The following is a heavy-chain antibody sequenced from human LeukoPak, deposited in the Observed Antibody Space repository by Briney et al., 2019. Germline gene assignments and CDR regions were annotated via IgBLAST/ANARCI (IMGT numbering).Heavy chain of an antibody. Sequence: GGSLRLSCAASGFTFSSYAMHGGRQAPGKGLGGGAGISYEGSKKYYADSVKGRFTISRDNSKNTLYLQMNSLRAEDTAVYYCARRAGDCSSTSCYPGGYYFDYWGQGTLVTVSS. J-gene: IGHJ4*02. V-gene: IGHV3-30-3*01. D-gene: IGHD2-2*01. CDR1: GFTFSSYA. CDR3: ARRAGDCSSTSCYPGGYYFDY. CDR2: ISYEGSKK.